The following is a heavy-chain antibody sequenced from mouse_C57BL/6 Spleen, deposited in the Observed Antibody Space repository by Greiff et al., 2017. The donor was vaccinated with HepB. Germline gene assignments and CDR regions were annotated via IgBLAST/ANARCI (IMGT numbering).Heavy chain of an antibody. Sequence: DVKLVESGGDLVKPGGSLKLSCAASGFTFSSYGMSWVRQTPDKRLEWVATISSGGSYTYYPDSVKGRFTISRDNAKNTLYLQMSRLKSEDTAMYYCARHEAQYYGRCAYWGQGTLVTVSA. CDR1: GFTFSSYG. V-gene: IGHV5-6*02. J-gene: IGHJ3*01. D-gene: IGHD1-1*01. CDR3: ARHEAQYYGRCAY. CDR2: ISSGGSYT.